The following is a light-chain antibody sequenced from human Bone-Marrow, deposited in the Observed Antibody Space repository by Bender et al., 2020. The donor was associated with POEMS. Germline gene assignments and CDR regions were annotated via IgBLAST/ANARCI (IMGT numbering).Light chain of an antibody. CDR3: VAWDASLNGWV. J-gene: IGLJ3*02. CDR1: GSNIGGYP. CDR2: ANG. Sequence: QSVLTQPPSVSGTPGQRVTISCSGSGSNIGGYPVNWYQQLPGTAPRLLINANGHRPSGVPDRFSGSKSGTAASLAITGLQSDDEAIYFCVAWDASLNGWVFGGGTKLTVL. V-gene: IGLV1-44*01.